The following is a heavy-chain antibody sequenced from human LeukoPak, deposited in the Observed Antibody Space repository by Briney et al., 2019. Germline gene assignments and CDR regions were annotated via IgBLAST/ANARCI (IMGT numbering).Heavy chain of an antibody. D-gene: IGHD2-2*01. J-gene: IGHJ4*02. CDR1: GYTFTRYY. Sequence: ASVKVSCKASGYTFTRYYIHGVRQAPGQGLEWMGWINPNSGGTNYAQTFQGRATMTRDTSISTAYMELTRLRSDETAVYYCARDLPATDVPEVFDYWGQGTLVTVSS. CDR2: INPNSGGT. CDR3: ARDLPATDVPEVFDY. V-gene: IGHV1-2*02.